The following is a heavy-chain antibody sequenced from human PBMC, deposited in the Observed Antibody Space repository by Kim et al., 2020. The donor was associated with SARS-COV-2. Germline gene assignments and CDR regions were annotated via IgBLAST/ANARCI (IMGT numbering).Heavy chain of an antibody. V-gene: IGHV3-33*08. Sequence: GGSLRLSCAASGFTFSSYGMHWVRQAPGKGLEWVAVIWYDGSNKYYADSVKGRFTISRDNSKNTLYLQMNSLRAEDTAVYYCARDGELLQEGMDVWGQGTTVTVSS. D-gene: IGHD3-10*01. J-gene: IGHJ6*02. CDR3: ARDGELLQEGMDV. CDR1: GFTFSSYG. CDR2: IWYDGSNK.